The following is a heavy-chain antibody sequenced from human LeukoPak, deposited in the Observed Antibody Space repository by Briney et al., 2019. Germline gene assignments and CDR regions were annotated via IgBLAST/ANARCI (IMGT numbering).Heavy chain of an antibody. CDR2: IRYDGSNK. Sequence: GGSLRLSCAASGFTFSSYGMHWVRQAPGKGLEWVAFIRYDGSNKYDADSVKGRFSISRDNSKNTLYLQMNSLRAEDTAVYFCARGRRSGYSYGFYFDYWGQGTLVTVSS. CDR1: GFTFSSYG. CDR3: ARGRRSGYSYGFYFDY. J-gene: IGHJ4*02. V-gene: IGHV3-30*02. D-gene: IGHD5-18*01.